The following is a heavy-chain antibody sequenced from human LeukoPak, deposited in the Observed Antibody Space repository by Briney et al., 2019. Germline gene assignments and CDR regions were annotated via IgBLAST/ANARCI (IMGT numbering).Heavy chain of an antibody. CDR2: IKQDGSEK. Sequence: GGSLRLSCVAPGFTFSSYAMSWVRQAPGKGLEWVANIKQDGSEKYCVDSVKGRFTISRDNAKNSLYLQLNSLRAEDTAVYYCAGGTGWLIDYWGQGTLVTVSS. CDR3: AGGTGWLIDY. CDR1: GFTFSSYA. V-gene: IGHV3-7*04. J-gene: IGHJ4*02. D-gene: IGHD6-19*01.